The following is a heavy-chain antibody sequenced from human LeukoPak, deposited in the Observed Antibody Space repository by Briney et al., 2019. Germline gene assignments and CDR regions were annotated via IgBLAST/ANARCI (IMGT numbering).Heavy chain of an antibody. CDR3: AKELRMTV. V-gene: IGHV3-23*01. J-gene: IGHJ4*02. CDR1: GCTFSSYP. Sequence: GGSLRLSCAASGCTFSSYPMTWVRQAPGKGLEWVSAITASGSTTYYGDSVKGRFTISRDNSKNTLYLQMNRLRAEDTAVYYCAKELRMTVWGQGSLVTVSS. D-gene: IGHD2-21*02. CDR2: ITASGSTT.